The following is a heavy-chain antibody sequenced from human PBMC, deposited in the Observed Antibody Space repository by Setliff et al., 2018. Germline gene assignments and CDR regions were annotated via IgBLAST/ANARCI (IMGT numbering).Heavy chain of an antibody. CDR1: GYTLTTYA. D-gene: IGHD3-10*01. Sequence: ASVKVSCKASGYTLTTYAISWMRQAPGQGLEYMGWINTNTGNPSYAQGFTGRFVFSLDTSVSTAYLQISSLKAEDTAVYYCARASRFGTIRYRGDYYMDVWGKGTTVTVSS. J-gene: IGHJ6*03. V-gene: IGHV7-4-1*02. CDR2: INTNTGNP. CDR3: ARASRFGTIRYRGDYYMDV.